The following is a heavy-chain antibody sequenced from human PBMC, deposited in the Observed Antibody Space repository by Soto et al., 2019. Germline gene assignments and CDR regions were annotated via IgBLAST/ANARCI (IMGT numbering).Heavy chain of an antibody. CDR3: ARSDIVATGFDY. J-gene: IGHJ4*02. CDR2: IYHSGST. Sequence: SETLSLTCAVSGGSISSGGYSWSWIRQPPGKGLEWIGYIYHSGSTYYNPSLKSRVTISVDRSKNQFFLKLSSVTAADTAVYYCARSDIVATGFDYWGQGTLVTVSS. D-gene: IGHD5-12*01. V-gene: IGHV4-30-2*01. CDR1: GGSISSGGYS.